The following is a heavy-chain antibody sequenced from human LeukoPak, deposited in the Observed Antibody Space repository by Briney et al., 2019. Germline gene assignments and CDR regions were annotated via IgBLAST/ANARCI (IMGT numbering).Heavy chain of an antibody. CDR3: ASGVHEVTDFDY. CDR1: GFTVSSNY. D-gene: IGHD3-3*01. J-gene: IGHJ4*02. Sequence: GGSLRLSCAASGFTVSSNYMSWVRQAPGEGLEWVSVIYSGGSTYYADSVKGRFTISRDNSKNTLYLQMNSLRAEDTAVYYCASGVHEVTDFDYWGQGTLVTVSS. V-gene: IGHV3-53*01. CDR2: IYSGGST.